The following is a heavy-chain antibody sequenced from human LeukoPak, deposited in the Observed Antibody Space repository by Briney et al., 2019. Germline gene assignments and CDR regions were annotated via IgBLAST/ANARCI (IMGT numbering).Heavy chain of an antibody. CDR1: GYTFTSYG. Sequence: GASVKVSCKASGYTFTSYGISWVRQAPGQRLEWMGWINAGNGNTKYSQKLQGRVTITRDTSASTAYMELSSLRSEDTAVYYCARALTMIVVVPGYWGQGTLVTVSS. D-gene: IGHD3-22*01. CDR2: INAGNGNT. J-gene: IGHJ4*02. V-gene: IGHV1-3*01. CDR3: ARALTMIVVVPGY.